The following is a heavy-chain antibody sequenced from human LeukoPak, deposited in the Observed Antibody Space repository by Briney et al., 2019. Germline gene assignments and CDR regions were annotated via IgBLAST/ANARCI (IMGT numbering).Heavy chain of an antibody. D-gene: IGHD2-2*01. Sequence: SETLSLTCSVSDGPMCTYYWGWIRQPPGKRLEWIGYIYYSWSTTYNPSLKSRVTVSVDTSKNQFSLKLTSMTAADTGVYYCARGRLGRQHASFFDSWGHGTLVTVSS. V-gene: IGHV4-59*08. CDR2: IYYSWST. CDR3: ARGRLGRQHASFFDS. CDR1: DGPMCTYY. J-gene: IGHJ4*01.